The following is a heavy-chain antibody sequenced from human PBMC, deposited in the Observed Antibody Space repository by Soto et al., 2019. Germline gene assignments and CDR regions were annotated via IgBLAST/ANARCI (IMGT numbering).Heavy chain of an antibody. D-gene: IGHD1-26*01. CDR3: AGEKVGTTGIDF. V-gene: IGHV1-8*01. CDR2: MNPNRGNT. Sequence: QAQLVQSGAEVKKPGASVKVSCKASGYTFTGYDINWVRQATGQGLEGMGWMNPNRGNTGYAQNFQGRVTMPRDNSITTAYMELTSLRDDDSAVYYCAGEKVGTTGIDFWGQGTLVTVSS. CDR1: GYTFTGYD. J-gene: IGHJ4*02.